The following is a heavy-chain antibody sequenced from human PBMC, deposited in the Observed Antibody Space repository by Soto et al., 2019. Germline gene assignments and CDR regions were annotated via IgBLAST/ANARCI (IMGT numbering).Heavy chain of an antibody. V-gene: IGHV5-51*01. Sequence: GEALMISCTGYADSFSTYWIGWLRQMPGKGLEWMGVIYPGGSDTRYSPSFEGQVSNSADKSTSTTPLQWDSLKASDTANYYCATHLTEINYGDKGPNDAFDIWGQGTMVTVSS. D-gene: IGHD2-21*01. CDR1: ADSFSTYW. J-gene: IGHJ3*02. CDR3: ATHLTEINYGDKGPNDAFDI. CDR2: IYPGGSDT.